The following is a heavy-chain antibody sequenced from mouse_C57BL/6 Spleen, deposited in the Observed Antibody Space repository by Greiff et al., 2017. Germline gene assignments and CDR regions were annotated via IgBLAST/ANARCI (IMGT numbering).Heavy chain of an antibody. V-gene: IGHV1-19*01. CDR2: INPYNGGT. CDR3: ARGNYYGSSYWYFDV. CDR1: GYTFTDYY. Sequence: EVQGVESGPVLVKPGASVKMSCKASGYTFTDYYMNWVKQSHGKSLEWIGVINPYNGGTSYNQKFKGKATLTVDKSSSTAYMELNSLTSEDSAVYYCARGNYYGSSYWYFDVWGTGTTVTVSS. J-gene: IGHJ1*03. D-gene: IGHD1-1*01.